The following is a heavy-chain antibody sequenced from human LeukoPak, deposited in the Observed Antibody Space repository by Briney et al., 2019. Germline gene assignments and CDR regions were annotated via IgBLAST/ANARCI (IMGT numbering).Heavy chain of an antibody. D-gene: IGHD6-13*01. V-gene: IGHV3-33*06. J-gene: IGHJ3*02. CDR3: AKAFREYSSSTYSTFDI. CDR1: GFTFSSYA. CDR2: IWYDGTNQ. Sequence: PGGSLRLSCAASGFTFSSYAMHWVRQAPGKGLEWLAVIWYDGTNQYYADSVKGRFTISRDNSKNMLFLQLNSLRAEDTAVYFCAKAFREYSSSTYSTFDIWGQGTMVTVSS.